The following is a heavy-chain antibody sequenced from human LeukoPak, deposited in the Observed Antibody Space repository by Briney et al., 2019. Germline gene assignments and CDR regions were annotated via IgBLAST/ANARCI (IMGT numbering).Heavy chain of an antibody. CDR2: IKQDGSEK. CDR3: ARDSEVGMVRGVIITPPYFDY. D-gene: IGHD3-10*01. J-gene: IGHJ4*02. CDR1: GFSFSDYS. Sequence: GGSLRLSCAASGFSFSDYSMNWVRQAPGKGLEWLANIKQDGSEKYYVDSVKGRFTISRDNAKHSLYLQMNSLRAEDTAVYYCARDSEVGMVRGVIITPPYFDYWGQGTLVTVSS. V-gene: IGHV3-7*01.